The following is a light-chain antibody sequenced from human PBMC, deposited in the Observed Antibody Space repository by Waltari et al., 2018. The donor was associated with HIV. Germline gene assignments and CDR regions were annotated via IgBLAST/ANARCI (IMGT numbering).Light chain of an antibody. CDR3: QQYHRVPYT. J-gene: IGKJ2*01. CDR1: KRLLYRSENKNF. CDR2: WAS. Sequence: DVVVTQSPDSLAVAVGETATLSCKSNKRLLYRSENKNFLARYQQKPGQRPKLLIYWASTRQSGVPDRFSGSGSGTDFTLTISTLQAEDVAVYYCQQYHRVPYTFGQGTKLQIK. V-gene: IGKV4-1*01.